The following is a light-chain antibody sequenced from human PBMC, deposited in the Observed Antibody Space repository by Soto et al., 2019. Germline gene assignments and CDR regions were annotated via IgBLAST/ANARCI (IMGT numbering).Light chain of an antibody. CDR3: NSYAGDLIRSV. CDR2: EVS. J-gene: IGLJ1*01. Sequence: QSALTQPASVSGSPGQSVTISCTGTSSDVGAYKYVSWYQQHPGKAPKLMIYEVSNRPSGVSNRFSGSKSGNTASLTISGLQADDEDDYYCNSYAGDLIRSVLGTGTKGT. CDR1: SSDVGAYKY. V-gene: IGLV2-14*01.